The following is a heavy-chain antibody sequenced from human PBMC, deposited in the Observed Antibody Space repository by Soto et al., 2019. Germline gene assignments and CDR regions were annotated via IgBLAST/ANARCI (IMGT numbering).Heavy chain of an antibody. J-gene: IGHJ4*02. Sequence: PGGSLRLSRAASGCSFNLHEMPWLSQDPGKGLEWISYIGTSLSSKYYADSVQGRFTISRDKTKNSLYLEMNSLRGDDTGIYYCAIAGESRAFDRPYFDSCCQGT. CDR3: AIAGESRAFDRPYFDS. D-gene: IGHD3-9*01. CDR2: IGTSLSSK. V-gene: IGHV3-48*03. CDR1: GCSFNLHE.